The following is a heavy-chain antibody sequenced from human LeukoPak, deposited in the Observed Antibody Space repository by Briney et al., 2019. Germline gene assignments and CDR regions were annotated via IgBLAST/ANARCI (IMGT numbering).Heavy chain of an antibody. CDR1: GYTFTGYY. CDR3: ARGLAGVGATLWYYYYYMDV. V-gene: IGHV1-8*03. J-gene: IGHJ6*03. Sequence: GASVKVSCKASGYTFTGYYMHWVRQATGQGLEWMGWMNPNSGNTGYAQKFQGRVTITRNTSISTAYMELSSLRSEDTAVYYCARGLAGVGATLWYYYYYMDVWGKGTTVTVSS. D-gene: IGHD1-26*01. CDR2: MNPNSGNT.